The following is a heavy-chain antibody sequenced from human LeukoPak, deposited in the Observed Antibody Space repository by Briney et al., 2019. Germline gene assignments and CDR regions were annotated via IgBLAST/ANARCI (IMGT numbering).Heavy chain of an antibody. D-gene: IGHD2-15*01. J-gene: IGHJ5*02. V-gene: IGHV5-51*01. CDR1: GYSFTSYR. Sequence: GESLKISCKGSGYSFTSYRIGWVRQMPGKGLEWMGIIYPGDSDTRYSPSFQGQVTISADKSISTAYLQWSSLKASDTAMYYCARGIGYCSGGSCYTYWFDPWGQGTLVTVSS. CDR2: IYPGDSDT. CDR3: ARGIGYCSGGSCYTYWFDP.